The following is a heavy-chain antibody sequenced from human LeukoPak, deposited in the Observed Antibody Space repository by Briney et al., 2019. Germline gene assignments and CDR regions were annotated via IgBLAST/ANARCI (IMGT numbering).Heavy chain of an antibody. D-gene: IGHD2-2*01. V-gene: IGHV4-34*01. CDR3: ASQGVVVXAALXY. CDR1: GGSFSGYY. CDR2: INHSGSN. J-gene: IGHJ4*02. Sequence: PSETLSLTCAVYGGSFSGYYWRWIRQPPGKGLKGIMEINHSGSNNYNPSLKRRVTISVDTSKNQFSLKLRSVTAAHTPVYYCASQGVVVXAALXYXXXXTLVTVS.